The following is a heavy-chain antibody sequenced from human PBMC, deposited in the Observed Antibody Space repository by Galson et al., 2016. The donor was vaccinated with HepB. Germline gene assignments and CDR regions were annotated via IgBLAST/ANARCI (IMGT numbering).Heavy chain of an antibody. CDR3: ARVRHIAAAGSFNYHSLDV. V-gene: IGHV4-59*02. CDR2: GHYSGST. J-gene: IGHJ6*02. Sequence: SETLSLTCSVSGGSVNSDYWSWVRRPPGMGLEWIGYGHYSGSTHYSPSLKSRVSILLDTSKNQYSLRLTSVTAADTAVYHCARVRHIAAAGSFNYHSLDVWGHGTTVTVS. CDR1: GGSVNSDY. D-gene: IGHD6-13*01.